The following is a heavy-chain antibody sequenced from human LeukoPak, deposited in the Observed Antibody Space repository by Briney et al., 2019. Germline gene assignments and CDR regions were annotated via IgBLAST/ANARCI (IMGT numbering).Heavy chain of an antibody. V-gene: IGHV3-9*01. D-gene: IGHD1-26*01. CDR2: ISWNSGSI. CDR3: AKSLVGATAYLFDY. J-gene: IGHJ4*02. CDR1: GFTFDDYA. Sequence: GGSLRLSCAASGFTFDDYAMHWVRQAPGKGLEWVSGISWNSGSIGYADSVKGRFTISRDNAKNSLYLQMNSLRAEDTALYYCAKSLVGATAYLFDYWGQGTLVTVSS.